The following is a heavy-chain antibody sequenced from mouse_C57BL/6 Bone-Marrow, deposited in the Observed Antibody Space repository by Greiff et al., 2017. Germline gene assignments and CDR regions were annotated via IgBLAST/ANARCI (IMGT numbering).Heavy chain of an antibody. CDR1: GYTFTSYW. CDR2: IHPNSGST. V-gene: IGHV1-64*01. J-gene: IGHJ3*01. CDR3: ASAYGNYFFAY. D-gene: IGHD2-10*02. Sequence: QVQLQQSGAELVKPGASVKLSCKASGYTFTSYWMHWVKQRPGQGLEWIGMIHPNSGSTNYNEKFKSKATLTVDKSSSTAYMQLSSLTSEDSAVYDGASAYGNYFFAYWGQGTLVTVSA.